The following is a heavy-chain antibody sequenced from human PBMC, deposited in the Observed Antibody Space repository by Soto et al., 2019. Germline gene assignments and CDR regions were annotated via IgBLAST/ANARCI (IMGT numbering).Heavy chain of an antibody. V-gene: IGHV3-23*01. CDR2: ISGSDGKT. CDR3: ARWSYLDY. D-gene: IGHD3-3*01. CDR1: GFSFVSYA. Sequence: GSLRLYCAASGFSFVSYALSWVRQAPGKGLEWVSTISGSDGKTFYADSVKGRFSISRDTSQSTLYLQMNSLRADDTAMYYCARWSYLDYWGQGTRVTVSS. J-gene: IGHJ4*02.